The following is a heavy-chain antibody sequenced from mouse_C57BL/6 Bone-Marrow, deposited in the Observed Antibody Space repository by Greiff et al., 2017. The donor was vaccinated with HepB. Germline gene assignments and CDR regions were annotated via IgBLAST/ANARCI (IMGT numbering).Heavy chain of an antibody. CDR2: SRNKANDNTT. D-gene: IGHD2-3*01. Sequence: EVNLVESGGGLVQPGRSLRLSCATSGFTFSDFYMEWVRQAPGKGLEWIAASRNKANDNTTEYSASVKGRFIVSRDTSKSILYLQMNAPRAEDTAIYYCARGNDGPLDYWGQGTTLTVSS. J-gene: IGHJ2*01. CDR3: ARGNDGPLDY. V-gene: IGHV7-1*01. CDR1: GFTFSDFY.